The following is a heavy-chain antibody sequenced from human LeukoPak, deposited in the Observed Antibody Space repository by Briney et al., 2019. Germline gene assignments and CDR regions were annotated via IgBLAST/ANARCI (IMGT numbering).Heavy chain of an antibody. J-gene: IGHJ4*02. D-gene: IGHD3-22*01. CDR2: INPNSGGT. CDR1: GYTFTGYY. V-gene: IGHV1-2*02. Sequence: ASVKVSCKASGYTFTGYYMHWVRQAPGQGLEWMGWINPNSGGTNYAQKFQGRVTMTRDTSISTAYMELSRLRSDDTAVYYCARAAGTYYYDSSGHRLLYYFDYWGQGTLVTASS. CDR3: ARAAGTYYYDSSGHRLLYYFDY.